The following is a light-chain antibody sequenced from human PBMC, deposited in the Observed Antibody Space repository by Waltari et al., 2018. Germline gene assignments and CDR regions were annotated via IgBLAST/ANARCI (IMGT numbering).Light chain of an antibody. J-gene: IGLJ2*01. CDR3: AAWDDSRSGPVV. CDR1: SSNIGNNA. CDR2: YDD. V-gene: IGLV1-36*01. Sequence: QSVLTQPPSVSEAPRQRVTISCSGSSSNIGNNAVNWYQQLPGKAPKLLIYYDDLLPSGVSDRFSGSKSGTSASLAISGLQSEDEADYYCAAWDDSRSGPVVFGGGTKLTVL.